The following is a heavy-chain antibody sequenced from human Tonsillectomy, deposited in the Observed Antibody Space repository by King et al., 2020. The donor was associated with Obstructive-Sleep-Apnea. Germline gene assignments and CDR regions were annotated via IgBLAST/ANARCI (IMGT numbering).Heavy chain of an antibody. Sequence: VQLVESGGGLVQPGGSLRLSCAASGFTVSSNYMSWVRQAPGKGLEWVSGIYSGGSTYDEDSGKGRFTISRDNSKNKLYLQMNSLRAEDTAVYYCARTYCGGDCRTNYYYYYGMDVWGQGTTVTVSS. CDR2: IYSGGST. CDR1: GFTVSSNY. V-gene: IGHV3-66*01. J-gene: IGHJ6*02. D-gene: IGHD2-21*02. CDR3: ARTYCGGDCRTNYYYYYGMDV.